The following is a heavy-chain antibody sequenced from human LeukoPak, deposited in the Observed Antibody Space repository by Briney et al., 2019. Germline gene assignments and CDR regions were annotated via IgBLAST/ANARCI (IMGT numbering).Heavy chain of an antibody. CDR3: AKDIGMATIGVFDY. CDR1: GFTFSSYD. J-gene: IGHJ4*02. CDR2: IGTAGDT. Sequence: QPGGSLRLSCAACGFTFSSYDMHWVRQATGKGLEWVSAIGTAGDTYYPGSVKGQFTISRENAKNSLYLQMNSLRAGDTAVYYCAKDIGMATIGVFDYWGQGTLVTVSS. D-gene: IGHD5-24*01. V-gene: IGHV3-13*03.